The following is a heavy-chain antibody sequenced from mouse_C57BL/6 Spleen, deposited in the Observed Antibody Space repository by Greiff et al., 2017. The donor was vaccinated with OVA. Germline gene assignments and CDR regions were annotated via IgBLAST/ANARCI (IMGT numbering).Heavy chain of an antibody. CDR1: GFTFSSYA. CDR3: ARGLDYYGTSYYFDY. V-gene: IGHV5-4*03. CDR2: ISDGGSYT. D-gene: IGHD1-1*01. J-gene: IGHJ2*01. Sequence: DVMLVESGGGLVKPGGSLKLSCAASGFTFSSYAMSWVRQTPEKRLEWVATISDGGSYTYYPDNVKGRFTISRDNAKNNLYLQMSHLKSEDTAMYYCARGLDYYGTSYYFDYWGQGTTLTVSS.